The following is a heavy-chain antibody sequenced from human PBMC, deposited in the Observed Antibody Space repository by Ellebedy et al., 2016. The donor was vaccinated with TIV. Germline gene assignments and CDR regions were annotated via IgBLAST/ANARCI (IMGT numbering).Heavy chain of an antibody. CDR2: IFYDGSNK. CDR1: GFTFSRSG. V-gene: IGHV3-33*01. CDR3: ARASGTISDLDY. Sequence: GESLKISCAASGFTFSRSGMHWVRQVPGKGLEWVAVIFYDGSNKYYGDSVKGRFTISRDNSQNTLFLQMNSLRAEDTAVYYCARASGTISDLDYWGQGTLVTVSS. D-gene: IGHD1-1*01. J-gene: IGHJ4*02.